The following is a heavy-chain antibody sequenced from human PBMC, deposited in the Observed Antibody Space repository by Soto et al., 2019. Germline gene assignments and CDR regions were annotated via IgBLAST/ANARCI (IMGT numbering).Heavy chain of an antibody. Sequence: EVQLLESGGGLVQPGESLRLSCAASGFSFSLYAMTWVRQAPGKGLEWVSTISGTGSTYYADSVKGRFTLSRDNSKATVYLQMNNLRAEDTAVYYCAKRDGAAAAGIDYWGQGNLVTVSS. V-gene: IGHV3-23*01. CDR1: GFSFSLYA. J-gene: IGHJ4*02. CDR2: ISGTGST. D-gene: IGHD6-13*01. CDR3: AKRDGAAAAGIDY.